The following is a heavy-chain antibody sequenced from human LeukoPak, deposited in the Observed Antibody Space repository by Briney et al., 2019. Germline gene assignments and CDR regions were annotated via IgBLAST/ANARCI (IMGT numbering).Heavy chain of an antibody. Sequence: GGSLRLSCAASGFTFSSYGMHWVRQAPGKGLEWVAVISYDGSNKYYADSVKGRFTISRDNSKNTLYLQMKSLRAKDTAVYYCAKDLGGGYNWGGFDYWGQGTLVTVSS. V-gene: IGHV3-30*18. CDR1: GFTFSSYG. CDR2: ISYDGSNK. D-gene: IGHD5-24*01. CDR3: AKDLGGGYNWGGFDY. J-gene: IGHJ4*02.